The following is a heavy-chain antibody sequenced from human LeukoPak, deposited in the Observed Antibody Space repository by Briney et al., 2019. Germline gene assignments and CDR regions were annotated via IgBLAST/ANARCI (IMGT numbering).Heavy chain of an antibody. CDR2: INHSGST. CDR3: ARGGRIRYCSSTSCYTSYFDY. Sequence: KASETLSLTCAVYGGSFSGYYWSWIRQPPGKGLEWIGEINHSGSTNYNPSLKSRVTISVDTSKNQFSLKLSSVTAADTAVYYCARGGRIRYCSSTSCYTSYFDYWGQGTLVTVSS. V-gene: IGHV4-34*01. J-gene: IGHJ4*02. D-gene: IGHD2-2*02. CDR1: GGSFSGYY.